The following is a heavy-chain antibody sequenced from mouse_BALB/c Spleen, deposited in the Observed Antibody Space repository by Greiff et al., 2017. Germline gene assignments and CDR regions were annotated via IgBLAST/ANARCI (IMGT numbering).Heavy chain of an antibody. V-gene: IGHV1-14*01. J-gene: IGHJ3*01. D-gene: IGHD2-2*01. CDR1: GYTFTSYV. CDR3: ARGYGYDVGWFAY. CDR2: INPYNDGT. Sequence: VQLKESGPELVKPGASVKMSCKASGYTFTSYVMHWVKQKPGQGLEWIGYINPYNDGTKYNEKFKGKATLTSDKSSSTAYMELSSLTSEDSAVYYCARGYGYDVGWFAYWGQGTLVTVSA.